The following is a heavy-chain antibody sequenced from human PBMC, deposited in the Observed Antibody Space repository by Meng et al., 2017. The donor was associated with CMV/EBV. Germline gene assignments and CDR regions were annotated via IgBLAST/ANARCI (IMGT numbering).Heavy chain of an antibody. CDR3: ARFREGGYYRFDY. CDR1: GGSFSGYS. Sequence: CACYGGSFSGYSWSSIRQPPGKGLEWIGEINHSGSTNYNPSLKSRVTISVDTSKNQFSLKLSSVTAADTAVYYCARFREGGYYRFDYWGQGTLVTVSS. D-gene: IGHD3-3*01. V-gene: IGHV4-34*01. J-gene: IGHJ4*02. CDR2: INHSGST.